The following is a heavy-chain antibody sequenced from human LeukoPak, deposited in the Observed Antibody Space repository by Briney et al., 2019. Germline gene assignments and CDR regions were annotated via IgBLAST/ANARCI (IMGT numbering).Heavy chain of an antibody. V-gene: IGHV3-15*01. CDR1: GFGFTNAW. J-gene: IGHJ4*02. Sequence: GGSLRLSRAASGFGFTNAWMVWVRQAPGKGLEWIGRIKANSDGGATDLAPRVKGRFTISRDDLTRTLYLQMNSLNTERTGVYYCTTDFSPFDFSSGYYSYWGQGPLVIVSS. CDR2: IKANSDGGAT. CDR3: TTDFSPFDFSSGYYSY. D-gene: IGHD3-3*01.